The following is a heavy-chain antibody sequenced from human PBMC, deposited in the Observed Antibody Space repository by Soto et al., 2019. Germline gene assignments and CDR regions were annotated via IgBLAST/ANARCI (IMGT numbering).Heavy chain of an antibody. Sequence: PGGSLRLSCAASGFTFSSYWMHWVRPAPGKGGVWVSRINSDGSSTSYADSVKGRFTISRDNAKNTLYLQMNSLRAEDTAVYYCARDKFYGDYSFNYYYGMDVWGQGTTVTVSS. CDR2: INSDGSST. CDR1: GFTFSSYW. V-gene: IGHV3-74*01. CDR3: ARDKFYGDYSFNYYYGMDV. D-gene: IGHD4-17*01. J-gene: IGHJ6*02.